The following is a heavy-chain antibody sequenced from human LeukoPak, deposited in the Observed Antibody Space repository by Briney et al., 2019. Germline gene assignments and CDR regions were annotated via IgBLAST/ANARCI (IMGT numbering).Heavy chain of an antibody. J-gene: IGHJ4*02. V-gene: IGHV4-39*01. CDR2: IYYSGST. Sequence: SETLSLTCTVSGGSISSSSYSWGWLRQPPGKGLEWIGSIYYSGSTYYNASLKSRVTISIDTSKNQISLRLTSVTATDTAVYYCARQTGSGLFILPGGQGTLVTVSS. CDR3: ARQTGSGLFILP. CDR1: GGSISSSSYS. D-gene: IGHD3/OR15-3a*01.